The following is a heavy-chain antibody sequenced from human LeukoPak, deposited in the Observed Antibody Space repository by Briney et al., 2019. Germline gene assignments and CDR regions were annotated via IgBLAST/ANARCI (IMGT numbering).Heavy chain of an antibody. CDR2: ISYDGSNK. CDR1: GFTFSSYA. J-gene: IGHJ4*02. D-gene: IGHD4-17*01. CDR3: ARRQIYGDYSEY. Sequence: PGGSLRLSCAASGFTFSSYAMHWVRQAPGKGLEGVAVISYDGSNKYYADSVRGRFTISRDNSKNPLYLPLNSLRAEDTAVYYCARRQIYGDYSEYWGQGTLVTVSS. V-gene: IGHV3-30-3*01.